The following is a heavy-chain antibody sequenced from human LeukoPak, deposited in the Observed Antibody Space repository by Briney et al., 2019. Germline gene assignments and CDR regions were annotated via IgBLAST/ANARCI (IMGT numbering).Heavy chain of an antibody. Sequence: GASVKVSCKASGYTFTNYDINWVRQATGQGLEWMGRMNPNSANTGYSQKFQGRVTFTRDTSISTAYMELSSLRSEDTAVYFCARATVVAGYCTTTRCYKPFDIWGQGTMVTVSS. J-gene: IGHJ3*02. D-gene: IGHD2-2*02. V-gene: IGHV1-8*03. CDR1: GYTFTNYD. CDR3: ARATVVAGYCTTTRCYKPFDI. CDR2: MNPNSANT.